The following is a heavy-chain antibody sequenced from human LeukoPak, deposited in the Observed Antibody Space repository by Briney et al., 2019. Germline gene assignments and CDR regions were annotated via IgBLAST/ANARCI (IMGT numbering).Heavy chain of an antibody. D-gene: IGHD3-10*01. V-gene: IGHV6-1*01. CDR1: GDSVVTNNVA. Sequence: PSQTLSLTCATSGDSVVTNNVAWNWIRQPPSRGLEWQGRTYLRAKWYNEYAVSVESRITINPDTSRNHFSLQLNSVSPEVTAVYYCTRGKYSGIDILGQGTMVTVSS. J-gene: IGHJ3*02. CDR3: TRGKYSGIDI. CDR2: TYLRAKWYN.